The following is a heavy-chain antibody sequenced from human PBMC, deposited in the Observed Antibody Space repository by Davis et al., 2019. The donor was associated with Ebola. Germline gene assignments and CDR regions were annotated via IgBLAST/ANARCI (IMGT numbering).Heavy chain of an antibody. V-gene: IGHV3-23*01. D-gene: IGHD4-23*01. J-gene: IGHJ6*02. CDR2: ISGSGCSS. CDR1: GFTFSSYA. CDR3: ARTTVVTRYYYYGMDV. Sequence: GGSLRLSCAASGFTFSSYAMSCVRQAPGKGLEWVSAISGSGCSSYYADSVKGRFTISRYNAKNSLYLQMNSLRAEDTAVYYCARTTVVTRYYYYGMDVWGQGTTVTVSS.